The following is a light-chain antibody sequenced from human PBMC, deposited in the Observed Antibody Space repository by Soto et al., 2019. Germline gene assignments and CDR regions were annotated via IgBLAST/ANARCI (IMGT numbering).Light chain of an antibody. CDR3: SSYTSSSTLGV. CDR1: ISDVGDYNY. J-gene: IGLJ2*01. V-gene: IGLV2-14*01. Sequence: QSALTQPASVSGSPGQSITISCTGTISDVGDYNYVSWYQQHPGKAPKLMIYDVSNRPSGVSTRFSGSKSGNTASLTISGVQAEDEADYYCSSYTSSSTLGVFGGGTKLTVL. CDR2: DVS.